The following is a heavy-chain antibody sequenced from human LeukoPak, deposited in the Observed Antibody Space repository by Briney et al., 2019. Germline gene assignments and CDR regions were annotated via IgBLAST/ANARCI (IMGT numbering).Heavy chain of an antibody. CDR2: ISACNGNT. V-gene: IGHV1-18*01. CDR1: GYTFTSYG. Sequence: ASVKVSCKASGYTFTSYGISWVRQSPGQWLEWMGWISACNGNTKYEQKLQGRVTMTKDTSTGTAYMELRSMRSDDTAVYYCARGGRITMVRGATSAYYYYGMDVWGQGATVTVSS. J-gene: IGHJ6*02. D-gene: IGHD3-10*01. CDR3: ARGGRITMVRGATSAYYYYGMDV.